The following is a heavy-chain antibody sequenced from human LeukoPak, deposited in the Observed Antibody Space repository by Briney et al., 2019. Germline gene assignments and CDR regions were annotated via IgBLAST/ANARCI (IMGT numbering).Heavy chain of an antibody. Sequence: ESLRLSCAASGFTFSSYAMSWVRQPPGKGLEWIGYIYYSGSTNYNPSLKSRVTISVDTSKNQFSLKLSSVTAADTAVYYCARQLGSPVGYWGQGTLVTVSS. D-gene: IGHD5-18*01. V-gene: IGHV4-59*01. CDR2: IYYSGST. CDR1: GFTFSSYA. CDR3: ARQLGSPVGY. J-gene: IGHJ4*02.